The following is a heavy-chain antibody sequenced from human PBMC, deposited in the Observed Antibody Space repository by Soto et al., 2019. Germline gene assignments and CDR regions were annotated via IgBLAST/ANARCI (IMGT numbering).Heavy chain of an antibody. CDR1: GYTFTNNG. D-gene: IGHD1-1*01. CDR2: ISGYNANT. J-gene: IGHJ6*02. V-gene: IGHV1-18*04. Sequence: QVQLVQSGGEVRKPGASVKVCCKTSGYTFTNNGINWVRQAPGQGLEWMGWISGYNANTKYAQKFQGRVSLTTDTLTSTAFMELRSLRSDDTAVFYCARGSTHYNMDVWCQGTTVTVSS. CDR3: ARGSTHYNMDV.